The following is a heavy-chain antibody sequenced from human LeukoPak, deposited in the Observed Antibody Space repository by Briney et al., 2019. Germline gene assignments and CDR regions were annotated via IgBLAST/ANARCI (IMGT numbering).Heavy chain of an antibody. J-gene: IGHJ4*02. CDR3: ARENSGSYREFDY. CDR2: IYTSGST. Sequence: SETLSLTCTVSGGSISSYYWSWIRQPAGKGLEWIGRIYTSGSTNYNASLKSRVSMSVDTSKNQFSLKLSSVTAADTAVFYCARENSGSYREFDYWGRGTLVTVSS. D-gene: IGHD1-26*01. CDR1: GGSISSYY. V-gene: IGHV4-4*07.